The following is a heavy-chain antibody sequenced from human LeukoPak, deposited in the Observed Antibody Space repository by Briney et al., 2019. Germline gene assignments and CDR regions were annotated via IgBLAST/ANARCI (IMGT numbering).Heavy chain of an antibody. CDR3: ARPHYYESGGSDAFDI. Sequence: TLSLTCTVSGGSISSGSYYWSWIRQPAGKGLEWIGRIYTSGSTNYNPSLKSRVTISVDTSKNQFSLKLSSVTAADTAVYYCARPHYYESGGSDAFDIWGQGTMVTVSS. D-gene: IGHD3-22*01. V-gene: IGHV4-61*02. J-gene: IGHJ3*02. CDR1: GGSISSGSYY. CDR2: IYTSGST.